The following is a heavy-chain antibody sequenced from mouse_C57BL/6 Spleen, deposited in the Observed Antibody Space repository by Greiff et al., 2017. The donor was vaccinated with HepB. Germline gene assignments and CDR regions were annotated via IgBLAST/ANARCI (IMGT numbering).Heavy chain of an antibody. J-gene: IGHJ1*03. CDR2: INPNNGGT. D-gene: IGHD1-1*01. CDR3: ARRNSHYYGSSYRYFDV. CDR1: GYTFTDYY. Sequence: EVQLQQSGPELVKPGASVKISCKASGYTFTDYYMNWVKQSHGKSLEWIGDINPNNGGTSYNQKFKGKATLTVDKSSSTAYMERRSLTSEDSAVYYCARRNSHYYGSSYRYFDVWGTGTTVTVSS. V-gene: IGHV1-26*01.